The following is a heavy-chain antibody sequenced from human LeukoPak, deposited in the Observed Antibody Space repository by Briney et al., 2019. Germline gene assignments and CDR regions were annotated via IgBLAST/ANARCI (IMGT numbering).Heavy chain of an antibody. D-gene: IGHD3-22*01. CDR1: GFTFSDYY. Sequence: PGRSLRLSCAASGFTFSDYYMSWIRQAPGKGLEWVSYISSSGSTIYYADSVKGRFTISRDNAKNSLYLQMNSLRAEDTAVYYCARAYYDSSGYQHFDYWGQGTLVTVSS. J-gene: IGHJ4*02. CDR2: ISSSGSTI. V-gene: IGHV3-11*01. CDR3: ARAYYDSSGYQHFDY.